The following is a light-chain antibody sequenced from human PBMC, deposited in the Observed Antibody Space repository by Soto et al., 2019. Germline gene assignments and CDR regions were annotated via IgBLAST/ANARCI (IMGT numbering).Light chain of an antibody. V-gene: IGLV2-14*03. CDR2: GVT. Sequence: QSALTQAASVSGSPGQSITISCTGASGDFGNYNYVSWYQQHPGKAPQLLIYGVTNRPSGVSNRFSGSKSGNTASMTISGLQADDESEYYWNSYINTDSLPDFGPGTKVTVL. J-gene: IGLJ1*01. CDR3: NSYINTDSLPD. CDR1: SGDFGNYNY.